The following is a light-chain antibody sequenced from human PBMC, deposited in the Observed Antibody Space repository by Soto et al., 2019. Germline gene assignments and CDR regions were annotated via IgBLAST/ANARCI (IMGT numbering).Light chain of an antibody. V-gene: IGKV1-39*01. J-gene: IGKJ5*01. CDR3: QQSYRTLIT. CDR1: QTISTY. Sequence: DIQRTQSPSSLSASVGDRVTITCRASQTISTYLNWYQQKPGKAPKLLIYAASSLQSGVPSRFSGSGSGTDFTLTISSLQPDDFATYYCQQSYRTLITFGQGTRLEIK. CDR2: AAS.